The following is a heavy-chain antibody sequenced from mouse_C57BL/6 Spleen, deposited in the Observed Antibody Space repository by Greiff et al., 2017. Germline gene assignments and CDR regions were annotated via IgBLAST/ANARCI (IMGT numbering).Heavy chain of an antibody. Sequence: VQLQQPGAELVKPGASVKMSCKASGYTFTSYWITWVKQRPGQGLEWIGDIYPGSGSTNYNEKFKSKATLTVDTSSSTAYMQLSSLTSEDSAVFYCARAAYGYDQNWFAYWGKGTLVTGSA. J-gene: IGHJ3*01. D-gene: IGHD2-2*01. CDR3: ARAAYGYDQNWFAY. CDR1: GYTFTSYW. CDR2: IYPGSGST. V-gene: IGHV1-55*01.